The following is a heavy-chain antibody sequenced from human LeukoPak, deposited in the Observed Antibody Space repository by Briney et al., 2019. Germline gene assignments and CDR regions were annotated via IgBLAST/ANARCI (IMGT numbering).Heavy chain of an antibody. CDR1: GGSISSSSYY. CDR2: IYYSGST. J-gene: IGHJ4*02. D-gene: IGHD1-26*01. Sequence: SETLSLTCTVSGGSISSSSYYWGWIRQPPGKGLEWIGSIYYSGSTYYNPSLKSRVTISVDTSKNQFSLKLSSVTAADTAVYYCAKTVGANKNYFDYWGQGTLVTVSS. CDR3: AKTVGANKNYFDY. V-gene: IGHV4-39*01.